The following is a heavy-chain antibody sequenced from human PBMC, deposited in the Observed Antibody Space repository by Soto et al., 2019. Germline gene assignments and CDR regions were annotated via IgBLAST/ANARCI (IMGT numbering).Heavy chain of an antibody. CDR3: AKDAVYSDGLWLMDS. Sequence: GESLRLSCAASGFTISTYAMTWVRQAPGKGLECGSGVTGSGGQIHYADSVKGRFTISKDNSKNTLYLQMTSLRDEDTALYYFAKDAVYSDGLWLMDSWGQGTLVTVGS. J-gene: IGHJ4*02. D-gene: IGHD2-21*02. V-gene: IGHV3-23*01. CDR1: GFTISTYA. CDR2: VTGSGGQI.